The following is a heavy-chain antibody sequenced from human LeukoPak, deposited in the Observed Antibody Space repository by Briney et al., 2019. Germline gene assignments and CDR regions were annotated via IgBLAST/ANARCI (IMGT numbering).Heavy chain of an antibody. CDR2: IYYSGST. CDR1: GGSISSGDYY. D-gene: IGHD6-19*01. CDR3: ARDLSRVAGTLDY. Sequence: SETLSLTCTVSGGSISSGDYYWSWIRQPPGKGLEWIGYIYYSGSTYYNPSLKSRVTISVDTSKNQFSLKLGSVTAADTAVYYCARDLSRVAGTLDYWGQGTLVTVSS. V-gene: IGHV4-30-4*08. J-gene: IGHJ4*02.